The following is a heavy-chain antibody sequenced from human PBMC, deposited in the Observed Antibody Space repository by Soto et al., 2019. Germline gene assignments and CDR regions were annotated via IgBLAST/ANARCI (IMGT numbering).Heavy chain of an antibody. J-gene: IGHJ3*02. D-gene: IGHD3-16*01. Sequence: QVQLVESGGGLVKPGGSLRLSCAASGFTFSDYYMSWIRQAPGKGLEWVSYISSSGSTIYYADSVKGRFTISRDNAKNALYLQMNSLRAEDTAVYYCARDAPPYDYIWGTHAFDIWGQGTMVTVSS. CDR2: ISSSGSTI. CDR1: GFTFSDYY. V-gene: IGHV3-11*01. CDR3: ARDAPPYDYIWGTHAFDI.